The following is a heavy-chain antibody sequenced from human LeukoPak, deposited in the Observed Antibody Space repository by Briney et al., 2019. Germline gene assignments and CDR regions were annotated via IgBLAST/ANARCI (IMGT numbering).Heavy chain of an antibody. Sequence: SETLSLTCAVSGGSISSGGYSWSWIRQPPGKGLEWIGYIYHSGSTYYNPSLKSRVTISVDRSKNQFSLKLSSVTAADTDVYYCARGGSSWQNDYWGQGTLVTVSS. CDR1: GGSISSGGYS. J-gene: IGHJ4*02. CDR2: IYHSGST. CDR3: ARGGSSWQNDY. V-gene: IGHV4-30-2*01. D-gene: IGHD6-13*01.